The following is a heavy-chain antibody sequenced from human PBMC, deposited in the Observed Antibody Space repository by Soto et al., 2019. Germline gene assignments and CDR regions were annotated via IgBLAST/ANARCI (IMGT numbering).Heavy chain of an antibody. J-gene: IGHJ6*03. Sequence: SQTLSLTGAISGDSISSNSAAWNWIRQSPSRGLEWLGRTYYRSKWYNDYAVSVKSRITINPDTSKNQFSLQLNSVTPEDTAVYYCARDRAGGMPLTYYYYYYMDVWGKGTTVTVSS. CDR2: TYYRSKWYN. V-gene: IGHV6-1*01. CDR1: GDSISSNSAA. D-gene: IGHD2-2*01. CDR3: ARDRAGGMPLTYYYYYYMDV.